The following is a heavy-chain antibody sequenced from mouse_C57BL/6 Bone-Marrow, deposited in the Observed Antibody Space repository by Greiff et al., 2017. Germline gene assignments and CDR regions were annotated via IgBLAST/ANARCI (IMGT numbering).Heavy chain of an antibody. J-gene: IGHJ4*01. CDR2: ISDGGSYT. Sequence: EVQVVESGGGLVKPGGSLKLSCAASGFTFSSYAMSWVRQTPEKRLEWVATISDGGSYTYYPDNVKGRFTISRDNAKNNLYLQMSHLKSEDTAMYYCAREEEVPYYWGQGTSVTVSS. V-gene: IGHV5-4*01. CDR3: AREEEVPYY. D-gene: IGHD2-14*01. CDR1: GFTFSSYA.